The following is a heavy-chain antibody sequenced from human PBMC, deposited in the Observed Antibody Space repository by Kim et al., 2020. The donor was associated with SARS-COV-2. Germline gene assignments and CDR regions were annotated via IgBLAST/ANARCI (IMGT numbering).Heavy chain of an antibody. D-gene: IGHD6-19*01. V-gene: IGHV4-31*03. Sequence: SETLSLTYTVSGGSISSGGYYWSWIRQHPGKGLEWIGYIYYSGSTYYNPSLKSRVTISVDTSKNQFSLKLSSVTAADTAVYYCARERIAVAEVDYWGQGTLVTVSS. CDR2: IYYSGST. CDR3: ARERIAVAEVDY. J-gene: IGHJ4*02. CDR1: GGSISSGGYY.